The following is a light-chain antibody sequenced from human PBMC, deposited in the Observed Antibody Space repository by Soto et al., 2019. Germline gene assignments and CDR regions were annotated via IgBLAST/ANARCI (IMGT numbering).Light chain of an antibody. V-gene: IGKV3-15*01. J-gene: IGKJ1*01. CDR3: QEYSDWPTWT. Sequence: EIVMTQSPATLSVSPGERATLSCRASQTISTNLAWYQQKPGQAPRLLIYGASTRAAGIPARFSGSGSGTEFTLIISSLQSEELAVYYCQEYSDWPTWTFGQGTKVDIK. CDR1: QTISTN. CDR2: GAS.